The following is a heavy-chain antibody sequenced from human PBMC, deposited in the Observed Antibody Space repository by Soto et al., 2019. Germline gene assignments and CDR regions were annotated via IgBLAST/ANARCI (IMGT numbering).Heavy chain of an antibody. CDR1: GYTFTSYG. D-gene: IGHD3-9*01. V-gene: IGHV1-18*01. Sequence: ASVKVSCKASGYTFTSYGISWVRQAPGQGLEWMGWISAYNGNTNYAQKLQGRVTMTTDTSTSTAYMELRSLRSDDTAVYYCATILLRYFDWLSHGAFDIWGQGTMVTVSS. J-gene: IGHJ3*02. CDR3: ATILLRYFDWLSHGAFDI. CDR2: ISAYNGNT.